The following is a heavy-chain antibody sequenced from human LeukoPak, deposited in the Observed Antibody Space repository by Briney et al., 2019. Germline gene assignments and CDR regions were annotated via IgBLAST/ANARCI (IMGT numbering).Heavy chain of an antibody. D-gene: IGHD4-23*01. CDR2: LSGSGTTGT. Sequence: GGSLRLSCAASGFTFSTFAMSWVRQAPGKGLERVSVLSGSGTTGTYYADSVKGRFTISRDNSKNTLFLEMNSLRAEDSALYYCAKGYSGGSATHFDSWGQGILVAVSS. V-gene: IGHV3-23*01. CDR1: GFTFSTFA. J-gene: IGHJ4*02. CDR3: AKGYSGGSATHFDS.